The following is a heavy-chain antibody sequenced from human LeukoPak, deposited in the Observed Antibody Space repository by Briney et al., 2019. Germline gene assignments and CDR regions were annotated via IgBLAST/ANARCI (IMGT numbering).Heavy chain of an antibody. Sequence: PGGSLRLSCAASGFTFSDYAMTWVRQAPGKGLEWVSGISGSGGNTYYADSVKGRFTISRDNSKSTENLQMDSLRAEDTAVYYCAKSRGDSSGYYYPLDYWGQGTLVTVSS. CDR1: GFTFSDYA. D-gene: IGHD3-22*01. J-gene: IGHJ4*02. CDR3: AKSRGDSSGYYYPLDY. V-gene: IGHV3-23*01. CDR2: ISGSGGNT.